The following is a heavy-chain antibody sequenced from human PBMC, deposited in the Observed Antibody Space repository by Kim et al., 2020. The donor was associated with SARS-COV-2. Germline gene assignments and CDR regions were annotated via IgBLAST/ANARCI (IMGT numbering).Heavy chain of an antibody. Sequence: SETLSLTCTVSGGSISSSSYYWGWIRQPPGKGLEWIGCIYYSGSTYYNPSLKSRVTISVDTSKNQFSLKLSSVTAADTAVYYCARDLATPGGSRWLQFRVSENAFDIWGQGTMVTVSS. J-gene: IGHJ3*02. CDR2: IYYSGST. CDR3: ARDLATPGGSRWLQFRVSENAFDI. CDR1: GGSISSSSYY. D-gene: IGHD5-12*01. V-gene: IGHV4-39*07.